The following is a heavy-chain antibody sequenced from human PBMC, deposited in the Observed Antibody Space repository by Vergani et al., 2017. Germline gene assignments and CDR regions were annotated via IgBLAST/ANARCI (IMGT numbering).Heavy chain of an antibody. V-gene: IGHV3-7*03. J-gene: IGHJ6*02. CDR2: IKQDGSEK. CDR3: AKDESHGISSGMDV. Sequence: EVQLVESGGGLVQPGGSLRLSCAASGFTFSSYWMSWVRQAPGKGLEWVANIKQDGSEKYYVDSVKGRFTISRDNAKNSLYLQMNSLRTEDTALYYCAKDESHGISSGMDVWGQGTTVTVSS. CDR1: GFTFSSYW. D-gene: IGHD1-14*01.